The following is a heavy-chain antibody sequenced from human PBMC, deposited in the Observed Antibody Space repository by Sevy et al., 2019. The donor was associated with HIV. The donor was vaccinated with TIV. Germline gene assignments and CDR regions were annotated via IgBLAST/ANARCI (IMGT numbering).Heavy chain of an antibody. CDR2: IRYDGSNK. V-gene: IGHV3-30*02. CDR3: AKDYLTMVLGIDY. D-gene: IGHD3-10*01. CDR1: GFTFSSYG. Sequence: GGSLRLSCAASGFTFSSYGMHWVRQAPGKGLEWVAFIRYDGSNKYYVDSVKGRFTISRDNSKNTLYLQMNSLRAEDTAVYYCAKDYLTMVLGIDYWGQGTLVTVSS. J-gene: IGHJ4*02.